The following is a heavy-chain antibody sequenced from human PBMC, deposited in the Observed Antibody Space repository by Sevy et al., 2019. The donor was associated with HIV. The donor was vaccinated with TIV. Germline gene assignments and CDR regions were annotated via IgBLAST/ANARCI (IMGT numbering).Heavy chain of an antibody. D-gene: IGHD3-3*01. CDR1: GFTVSSNY. CDR2: IYSGGST. CDR3: ARSLGITIFGVVINTDYYYYGMDV. Sequence: GGSLRLSCAASGFTVSSNYMSWVRQAPGKGLEWVSVIYSGGSTYYADSVKGRFTISRDNSKNTLYLQMNSPRAEDTAVYYCARSLGITIFGVVINTDYYYYGMDVWGQGTTVTVSS. J-gene: IGHJ6*02. V-gene: IGHV3-53*01.